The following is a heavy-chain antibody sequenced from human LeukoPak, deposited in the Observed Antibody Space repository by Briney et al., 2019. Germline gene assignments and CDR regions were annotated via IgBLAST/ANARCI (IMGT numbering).Heavy chain of an antibody. V-gene: IGHV3-30*02. CDR1: GFTFSSYG. J-gene: IGHJ6*03. CDR3: AKHYYDSSGYYYYYMDV. CDR2: IRYDGSNK. D-gene: IGHD3-22*01. Sequence: PGGSLRLSCAASGFTFSSYGMHWVRQAPGKGLEWVAFIRYDGSNKYYADSVKGRFTISRDNSKNTLYLQMNSLRAEDTAVYYCAKHYYDSSGYYYYYMDVWGKGTTVTVSS.